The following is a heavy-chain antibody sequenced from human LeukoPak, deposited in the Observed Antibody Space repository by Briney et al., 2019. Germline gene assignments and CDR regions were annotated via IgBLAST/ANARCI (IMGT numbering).Heavy chain of an antibody. CDR2: INPKSGGT. Sequence: GASVKVSCKTSGYTFTGQYMHWVRQAPRQGLEWMGWINPKSGGTNYAQKFQGRVTMTRDTSISTAYMELSRLRSDDTAVYYCARGTVAAGIEHFDYWGQGTLVTVSS. D-gene: IGHD6-13*01. V-gene: IGHV1-2*02. CDR1: GYTFTGQY. J-gene: IGHJ4*02. CDR3: ARGTVAAGIEHFDY.